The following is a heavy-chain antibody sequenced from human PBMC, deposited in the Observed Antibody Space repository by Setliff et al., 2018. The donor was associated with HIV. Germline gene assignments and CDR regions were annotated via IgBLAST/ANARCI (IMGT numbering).Heavy chain of an antibody. CDR1: GYTLTNND. CDR3: ARVPVADDSSGWYGNWYFDL. V-gene: IGHV1-8*01. Sequence: APVKVSCKASGYTLTNNDINWLRQVAGQGLEWIGWMSGINDAGGSAQKFQGRVTMTRDTSISTAYMELSSLRSEDTAVYYCARVPVADDSSGWYGNWYFDLWGPGTLVTVSS. D-gene: IGHD6-19*01. CDR2: MSGINDAG. J-gene: IGHJ2*01.